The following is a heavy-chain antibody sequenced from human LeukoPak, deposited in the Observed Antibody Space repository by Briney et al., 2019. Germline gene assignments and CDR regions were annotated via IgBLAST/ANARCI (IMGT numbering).Heavy chain of an antibody. D-gene: IGHD1-26*01. V-gene: IGHV3-30*04. CDR3: AAQWEVLVDAFDI. CDR1: GFTFSSYA. J-gene: IGHJ3*02. Sequence: GALRLSCAASGFTFSSYAMHWVRQAPGKGLEWMAIISYDGSTKYYADSVKGRFTISRDNSKNTLYLQMNSLRAEDTAVYYCAAQWEVLVDAFDIWGQGTMVTVSS. CDR2: ISYDGSTK.